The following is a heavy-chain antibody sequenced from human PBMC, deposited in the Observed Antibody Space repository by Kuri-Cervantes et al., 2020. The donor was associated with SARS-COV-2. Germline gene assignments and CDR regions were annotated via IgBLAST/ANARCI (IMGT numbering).Heavy chain of an antibody. CDR3: ARALTPMNRNYYYYYGMDV. CDR2: IIPILGIA. D-gene: IGHD3-22*01. CDR1: GGTFSSYT. Sequence: SVKVSCKASGGTFSSYTISWVRQAPGQGLEWMGRIIPILGIANYAQKFQGRVTITADKSTSTAYMELSSLRSEDTAVYYCARALTPMNRNYYYYYGMDVWGQGTTVTVSS. J-gene: IGHJ6*02. V-gene: IGHV1-69*02.